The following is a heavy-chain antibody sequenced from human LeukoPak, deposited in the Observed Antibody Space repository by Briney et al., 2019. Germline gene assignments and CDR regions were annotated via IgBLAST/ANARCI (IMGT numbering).Heavy chain of an antibody. CDR2: IDTISNDI. CDR1: GFIFTDYS. Sequence: GRSLRLSCAASGFIFTDYSMNWVRQPPGKGLEWVSSIDTISNDIFYADSVKGRFTISRDNAKNSVYLQMNSLRAEDTAVYYCARLAEAGGLYYFDYWGQGALVTVSS. CDR3: ARLAEAGGLYYFDY. J-gene: IGHJ4*02. D-gene: IGHD6-13*01. V-gene: IGHV3-21*01.